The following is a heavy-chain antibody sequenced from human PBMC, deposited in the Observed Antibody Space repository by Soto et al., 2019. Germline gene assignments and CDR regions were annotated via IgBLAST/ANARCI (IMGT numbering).Heavy chain of an antibody. CDR1: GGSISPYY. D-gene: IGHD5-12*01. CDR3: ARYSGYEGLRFDP. CDR2: IYYSGST. Sequence: SETLSLTCTVSGGSISPYYWSWIRQPPGKGLEWVGYIYYSGSTYYNPSLKSRVTISVDTSKNQFSLKLSSVTAADTAVYYCARYSGYEGLRFDPWGQGSLVTSPQ. J-gene: IGHJ5*02. V-gene: IGHV4-59*08.